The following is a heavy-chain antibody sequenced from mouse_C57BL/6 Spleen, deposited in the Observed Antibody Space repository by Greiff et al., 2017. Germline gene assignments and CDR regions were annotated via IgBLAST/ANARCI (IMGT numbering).Heavy chain of an antibody. CDR1: GYTFTSYW. CDR2: IYPSDSET. J-gene: IGHJ2*01. D-gene: IGHD1-1*01. CDR3: ARVGYYFYYFDY. V-gene: IGHV1-61*01. Sequence: QVQLQQSGAELVRPGSSVKLSCKASGYTFTSYWMDWVKQRPGQGLEWIGNIYPSDSETHYNQKFKDKATLTVDKSSSTAYMQLSSLTSEDSAVYYCARVGYYFYYFDYWGQGTTLTVSS.